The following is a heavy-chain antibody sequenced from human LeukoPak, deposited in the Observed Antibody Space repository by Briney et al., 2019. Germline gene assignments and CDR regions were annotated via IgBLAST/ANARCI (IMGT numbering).Heavy chain of an antibody. Sequence: ASVKVSCKASGYTFTSFDFNWVRQATGQGLEWMGWMKSNNGHTGYAQKFQGRVTMTRDTSISTAYMELSSLTFEDTAVYYCARGPPNWGMVGFWGQGTLVTVSS. V-gene: IGHV1-8*01. CDR2: MKSNNGHT. J-gene: IGHJ4*02. CDR3: ARGPPNWGMVGF. D-gene: IGHD7-27*01. CDR1: GYTFTSFD.